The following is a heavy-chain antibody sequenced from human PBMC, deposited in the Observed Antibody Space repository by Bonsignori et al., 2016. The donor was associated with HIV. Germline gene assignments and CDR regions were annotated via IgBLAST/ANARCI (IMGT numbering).Heavy chain of an antibody. Sequence: GGSLRLSCAASGFTFRSYDMHWVRQAPGKGLEWVALIWYDGSNKYYVDSVKGRFTISRDTSKNTLYLQMNSLRAEDTAVYYCAKDLKQQVAPDYWGQGTLVTVSS. V-gene: IGHV3-30*02. D-gene: IGHD6-13*01. CDR1: GFTFRSYD. J-gene: IGHJ4*02. CDR3: AKDLKQQVAPDY. CDR2: IWYDGSNK.